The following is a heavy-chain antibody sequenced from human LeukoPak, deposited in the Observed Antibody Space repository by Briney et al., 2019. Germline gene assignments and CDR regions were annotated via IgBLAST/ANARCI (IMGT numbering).Heavy chain of an antibody. Sequence: SEALSLTCAVYGGSFSGYYWSWIRQPPGKGLEWIGEINHSGSTNYNPSLKSRVTISADTSKNQFSLKLSSVTAADTAVYYCARGTATIFGVVIPRKYNWFDPWGQGTLVTVSS. J-gene: IGHJ5*02. CDR3: ARGTATIFGVVIPRKYNWFDP. CDR2: INHSGST. D-gene: IGHD3-3*01. CDR1: GGSFSGYY. V-gene: IGHV4-34*01.